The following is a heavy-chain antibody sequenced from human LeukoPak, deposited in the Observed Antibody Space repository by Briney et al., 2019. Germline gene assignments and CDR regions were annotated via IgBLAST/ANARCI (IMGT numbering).Heavy chain of an antibody. V-gene: IGHV1-2*02. D-gene: IGHD6-19*01. J-gene: IGHJ4*02. CDR2: INPNSGGT. CDR1: GYTFTGYY. CDR3: ARAGTAVAGTRFDY. Sequence: ASVNVSCKASGYTFTGYYMHWVRQAPGQGLEWMGWINPNSGGTNYAQKFQGRVTMTRDTSISTAYMELSRLRSDDTAVYYCARAGTAVAGTRFDYWGQGTLVTVSS.